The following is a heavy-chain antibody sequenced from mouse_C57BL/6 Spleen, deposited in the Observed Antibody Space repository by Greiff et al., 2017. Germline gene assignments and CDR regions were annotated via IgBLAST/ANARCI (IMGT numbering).Heavy chain of an antibody. J-gene: IGHJ1*03. CDR1: GYAFTNYL. D-gene: IGHD4-1*01. V-gene: IGHV1-54*01. Sequence: VMLVESGAELVRPGTSVKVSCKASGYAFTNYLLEWVKQRPGQGLEWIGVINPGSGGTNYNEKFKGKATLTADKSSSTAYMQLSSLTSEDSAVYFCAREGTGYWYFDVWGTGTTVTVSS. CDR2: INPGSGGT. CDR3: AREGTGYWYFDV.